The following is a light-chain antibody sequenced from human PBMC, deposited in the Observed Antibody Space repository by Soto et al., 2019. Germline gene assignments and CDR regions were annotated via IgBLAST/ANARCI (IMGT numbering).Light chain of an antibody. Sequence: EIVLTQSPGTLSLSPGERATLSCRASQSVTYNYVAWHQQRPGQAPRLLMYGASSRATDIPDRFSGSGSGTDFTLTIDRLEPGDSAVYYCQQYGGSPPYTFGQGTKLEIK. J-gene: IGKJ2*01. CDR1: QSVTYNY. CDR3: QQYGGSPPYT. CDR2: GAS. V-gene: IGKV3-20*01.